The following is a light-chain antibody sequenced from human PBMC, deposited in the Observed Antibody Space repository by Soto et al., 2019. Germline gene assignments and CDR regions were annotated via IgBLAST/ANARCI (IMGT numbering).Light chain of an antibody. J-gene: IGKJ1*01. V-gene: IGKV3-15*01. CDR2: GAS. CDR3: QQYSNWPRT. Sequence: PTTLSFFPGERGTLSCWASQSVSSYLAWYQQKPGQAPRLLIYGASTRATGIPARFSGSGSGTEFTLSISSLQSEDFAVYYCQQYSNWPRTFGQGTKVDI. CDR1: QSVSSY.